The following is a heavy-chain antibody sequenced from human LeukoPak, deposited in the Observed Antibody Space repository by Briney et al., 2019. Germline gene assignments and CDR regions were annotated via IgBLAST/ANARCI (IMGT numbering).Heavy chain of an antibody. J-gene: IGHJ5*02. Sequence: GGSLRLSCAASGFTFSSYAMHWVRQAPGKGLEWVAVISYDGSNKYYADSVKGRLTISRDNSKNTLYLQMHSLRAEDTAVYYCAKEYGDYGPDWFDPWGQGNLVTVSS. CDR3: AKEYGDYGPDWFDP. CDR1: GFTFSSYA. CDR2: ISYDGSNK. D-gene: IGHD4-17*01. V-gene: IGHV3-30-3*01.